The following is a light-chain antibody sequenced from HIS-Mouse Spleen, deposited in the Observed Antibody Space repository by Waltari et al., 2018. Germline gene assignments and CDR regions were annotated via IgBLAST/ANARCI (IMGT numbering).Light chain of an antibody. CDR1: SLRSYY. CDR2: GKN. Sequence: SSELTQDPAVSVALGQTVRITCQGDSLRSYYASWYQQKPGQAPVLGIYGKNNRPSGIPDRVSGSSSGNTASLTITGAQAEDEADYFWNSRDSSGNHVVFGGGTKLAVL. CDR3: NSRDSSGNHVV. V-gene: IGLV3-19*01. J-gene: IGLJ2*01.